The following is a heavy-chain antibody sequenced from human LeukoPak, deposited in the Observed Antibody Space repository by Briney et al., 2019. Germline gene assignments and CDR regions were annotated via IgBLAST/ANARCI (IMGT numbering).Heavy chain of an antibody. CDR1: GGSISSSSYY. Sequence: PSETLSLTCTVSGGSISSSSYYWTWIRQPPGKGLEWIGYVDHTGSTKFNPSLNGRVSISRDTSNNFFSLKLRSVTAADTAVYFCARGRVSSSTWYSTYYYFFYMDFWAKGTTVTVSS. D-gene: IGHD4-11*01. CDR3: ARGRVSSSTWYSTYYYFFYMDF. V-gene: IGHV4-61*03. CDR2: VDHTGST. J-gene: IGHJ6*03.